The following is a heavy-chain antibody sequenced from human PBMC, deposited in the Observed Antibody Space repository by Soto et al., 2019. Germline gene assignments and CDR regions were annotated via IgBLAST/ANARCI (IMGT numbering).Heavy chain of an antibody. D-gene: IGHD3-3*01. CDR1: GFTFSSYA. CDR2: ISGSGGST. V-gene: IGHV3-23*01. J-gene: IGHJ4*02. CDR3: AKDNYDFWSGPYYYFDY. Sequence: PGGSLRLSCXASGFTFSSYAMSWVRQAPGKGLEWVSAISGSGGSTYYADSVKGRFTISRDNSKNTLYLQMNSLRAEDTAVYYCAKDNYDFWSGPYYYFDYWGQGTLVTVS.